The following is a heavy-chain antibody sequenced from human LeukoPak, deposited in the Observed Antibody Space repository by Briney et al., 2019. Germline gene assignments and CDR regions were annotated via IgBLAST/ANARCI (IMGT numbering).Heavy chain of an antibody. V-gene: IGHV1-46*01. CDR2: INPSGGST. D-gene: IGHD4-11*01. Sequence: ASVKVSCKASGYTFTGYYMHWVRQAPGQGLEWMGIINPSGGSTSYAQKFQGRVTMTRDTSTSTVYMELSSLRSEDTAVYYCARVGPYSNPPLDYGMDVWGQGTTVTVSS. CDR3: ARVGPYSNPPLDYGMDV. CDR1: GYTFTGYY. J-gene: IGHJ6*02.